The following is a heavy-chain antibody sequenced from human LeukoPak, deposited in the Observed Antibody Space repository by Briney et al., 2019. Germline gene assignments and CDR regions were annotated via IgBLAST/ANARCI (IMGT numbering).Heavy chain of an antibody. CDR1: GYSLIRYA. CDR3: VRDVPDGDVTTFDR. D-gene: IGHD4-17*01. V-gene: IGHV7-4-1*02. CDR2: SNSYTGDP. J-gene: IGHJ5*02. Sequence: ASVKVSCKASGYSLIRYAINWVRQAPGQAPEWMGWSNSYTGDPTYAQGFTGRFVFTIDTSVNTAYLQISSLEAEDTAVYYCVRDVPDGDVTTFDRWGQGTLVTVSS.